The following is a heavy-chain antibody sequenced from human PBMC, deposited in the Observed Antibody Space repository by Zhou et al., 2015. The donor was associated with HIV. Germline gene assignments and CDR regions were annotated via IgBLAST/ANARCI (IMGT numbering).Heavy chain of an antibody. V-gene: IGHV1-18*04. Sequence: QVRLVQSGGELKKPGSSIKVSCKASGYTFRTAGISWVRQVPGQGLEWMGWISTYNGXRQYTKMFQGRITMTTDASTNTAYLELKNLRSADTAFYYCARDPGLIAGTAFIGNWGQGTLVTVSS. D-gene: IGHD3-10*01. J-gene: IGHJ4*02. CDR2: ISTYNGXR. CDR1: GYTFRTAG. CDR3: ARDPGLIAGTAFIGN.